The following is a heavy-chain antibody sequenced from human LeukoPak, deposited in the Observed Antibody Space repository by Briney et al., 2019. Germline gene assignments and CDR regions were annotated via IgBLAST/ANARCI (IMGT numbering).Heavy chain of an antibody. CDR2: ISSSSSYI. Sequence: PGGSLRLSCAASGFTFSSYSMNWVRQAPGKGLEWVSSISSSSSYIYYADSVKGRFTISRDNAKNSLYLQMNSLRAEDTAVYYCATQVEYSGYEFDYWGQGTLVTVSS. J-gene: IGHJ4*02. V-gene: IGHV3-21*01. CDR1: GFTFSSYS. D-gene: IGHD5-12*01. CDR3: ATQVEYSGYEFDY.